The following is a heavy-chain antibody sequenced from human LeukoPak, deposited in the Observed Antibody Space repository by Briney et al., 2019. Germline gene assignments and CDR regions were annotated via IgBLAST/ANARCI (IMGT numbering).Heavy chain of an antibody. Sequence: SGTLSLTCAVSGGSISSSNWWSWVRQPPGKGLEWIGEIYHSGSTNYNPSLKSRVTISVDRSKNQFSLKLSSVTAADTAVYYCARTHAPKLRYFDWWGQGTLVTVSS. CDR1: GGSISSSNW. CDR3: ARTHAPKLRYFDW. CDR2: IYHSGST. J-gene: IGHJ4*02. D-gene: IGHD3-9*01. V-gene: IGHV4-4*02.